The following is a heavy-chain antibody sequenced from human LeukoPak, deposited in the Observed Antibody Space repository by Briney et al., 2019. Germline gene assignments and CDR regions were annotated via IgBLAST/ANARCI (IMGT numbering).Heavy chain of an antibody. CDR2: IHYDGTNK. D-gene: IGHD6-6*01. Sequence: PGESLRLSCAASGFTFSNYGLHWVRQAPGKGLEWVSYIHYDGTNKYYADSVKGRFTISRDNSKNTLFLQMNSLRAEDTAVYYCARLEYSSSSSWGQGTLVTVSS. CDR3: ARLEYSSSSS. CDR1: GFTFSNYG. V-gene: IGHV3-30*02. J-gene: IGHJ4*02.